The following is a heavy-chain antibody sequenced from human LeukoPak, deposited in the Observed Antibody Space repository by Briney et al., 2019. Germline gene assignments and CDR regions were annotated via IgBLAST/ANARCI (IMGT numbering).Heavy chain of an antibody. D-gene: IGHD3-10*01. Sequence: GGSLRLSCAASGFTFSSYAMHWVRQAPGKGLEWVAVISYDGSNKYYADSVKGRFTISRDNSKNTLYLQMNSLTAEDTAVYYCARDLRGITMVRGVIKGFFDYWGQGTLVTVSS. CDR3: ARDLRGITMVRGVIKGFFDY. V-gene: IGHV3-30*04. J-gene: IGHJ4*02. CDR1: GFTFSSYA. CDR2: ISYDGSNK.